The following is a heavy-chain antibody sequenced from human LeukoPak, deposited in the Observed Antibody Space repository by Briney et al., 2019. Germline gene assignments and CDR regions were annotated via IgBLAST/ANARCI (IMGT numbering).Heavy chain of an antibody. CDR3: AALGGTWAFDY. V-gene: IGHV4-59*08. CDR2: IYYSGST. Sequence: YPSETLSLTCTVSGGSISSYYWSWIRQPPGKGLEWIGYIYYSGSTNYNPSLKSRVTISVDTSKNQFSLKLSSVTAADTAVYYCAALGGTWAFDYWVQGTLVTVSS. CDR1: GGSISSYY. D-gene: IGHD6-19*01. J-gene: IGHJ4*02.